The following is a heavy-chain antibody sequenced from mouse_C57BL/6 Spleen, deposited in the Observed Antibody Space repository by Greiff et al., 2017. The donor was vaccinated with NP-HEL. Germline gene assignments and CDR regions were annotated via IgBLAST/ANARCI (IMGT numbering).Heavy chain of an antibody. CDR2: IHPSDSDT. CDR1: GYTFTSYW. CDR3: AIRDSNYDYAMDY. V-gene: IGHV1-74*01. J-gene: IGHJ4*01. Sequence: QVQLKQPGAELVKPGASVKVSCKASGYTFTSYWMHWVKQRPGQGLEWIGRIHPSDSDTNYNQKFKGKATLTVDKSSSTAYMQLSSLTSEDSAVYYCAIRDSNYDYAMDYWGQGTSVTVSS. D-gene: IGHD2-5*01.